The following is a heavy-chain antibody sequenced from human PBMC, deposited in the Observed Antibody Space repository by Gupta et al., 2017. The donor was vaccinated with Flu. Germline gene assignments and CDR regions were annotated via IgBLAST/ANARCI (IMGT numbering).Heavy chain of an antibody. CDR3: ASPDHYVNNDGSSY. Sequence: FYWCWIRQPTGKGLEWIGSIFKDGRTYYNPSLESRLTISVDMSKNQVSLKVSSVTAADTAVYYCASPDHYVNNDGSSYWGQGTRVTVSS. D-gene: IGHD3-16*01. J-gene: IGHJ4*02. CDR2: IFKDGRT. CDR1: FY. V-gene: IGHV4-39*01.